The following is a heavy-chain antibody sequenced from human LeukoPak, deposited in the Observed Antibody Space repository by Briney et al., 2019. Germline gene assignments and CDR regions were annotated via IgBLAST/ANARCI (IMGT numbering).Heavy chain of an antibody. V-gene: IGHV1-58*01. J-gene: IGHJ4*02. D-gene: IGHD3-22*01. CDR3: ARSTRPDYYDSSIDY. Sequence: GASVKVSCKASGFTFTSSAVQWVRQARGQRLEWIGWIVVGSGNTNYAQKFQERVTITRDMSTSTAYMELSSLRAEDTAVYYCARSTRPDYYDSSIDYWGQGTLVTVSS. CDR1: GFTFTSSA. CDR2: IVVGSGNT.